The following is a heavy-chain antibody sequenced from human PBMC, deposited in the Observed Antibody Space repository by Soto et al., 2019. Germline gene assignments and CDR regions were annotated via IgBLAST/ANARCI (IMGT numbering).Heavy chain of an antibody. V-gene: IGHV3-30*18. D-gene: IGHD2-2*01. J-gene: IGHJ3*02. CDR3: TKLQILVVPTGAYDM. CDR1: GFTFSRYD. CDR2: ISNDGTNK. Sequence: QVRLVESGGGVVQPGRSLRLSCAASGFTFSRYDMHWVRQAPGKGLEWVAVISNDGTNKYYAASVKGRCTISRDNSKNTLFLQMNSLRAEDTAVYYCTKLQILVVPTGAYDMWGEGTMVPVSS.